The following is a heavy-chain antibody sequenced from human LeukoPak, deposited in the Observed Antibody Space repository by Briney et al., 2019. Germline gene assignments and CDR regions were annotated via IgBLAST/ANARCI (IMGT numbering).Heavy chain of an antibody. V-gene: IGHV1-8*01. J-gene: IGHJ6*02. CDR2: MNPNSGNT. CDR1: GYTFTSYD. Sequence: ASVKVSCKASGYTFTSYDINWVRPATGQGLEWMGWMNPNSGNTGYAQKFQGRVTMTRNTSISTAYMELSSLRSEDTAVYYCAREVGSYNWNDGTDGMDVWGQGTTVTVSS. CDR3: AREVGSYNWNDGTDGMDV. D-gene: IGHD1-1*01.